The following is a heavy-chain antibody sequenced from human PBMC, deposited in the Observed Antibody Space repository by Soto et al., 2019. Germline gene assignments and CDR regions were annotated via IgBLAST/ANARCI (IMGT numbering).Heavy chain of an antibody. V-gene: IGHV3-33*01. CDR3: AGDDDYEANGLDY. CDR2: IVNDGSDR. D-gene: IGHD4-17*01. CDR1: GFTFSRYG. J-gene: IGHJ4*02. Sequence: GSLRLSCVGSGFTFSRYGMHWLRQAPGEGLEWMAVIVNDGSDRDYAASVAGRFTISRDNSKNTLYLQMDNLGVDDTAMYYCAGDDDYEANGLDYWGQGTLVTVSS.